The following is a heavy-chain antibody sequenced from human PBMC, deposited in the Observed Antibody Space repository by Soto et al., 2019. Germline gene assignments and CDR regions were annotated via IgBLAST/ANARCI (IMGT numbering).Heavy chain of an antibody. CDR1: GYSFGLYY. CDR2: ISPNSGAT. Sequence: ASVKVSCKVSGYSFGLYYINWIRQAPGEGPEWMGWISPNSGATSYAQKYEGRVTMTRDTSITTVFMELTSLTSDDTAVYFCARGGSWYDFWGQGTPVTVSS. CDR3: ARGGSWYDF. D-gene: IGHD6-13*01. J-gene: IGHJ4*02. V-gene: IGHV1-2*02.